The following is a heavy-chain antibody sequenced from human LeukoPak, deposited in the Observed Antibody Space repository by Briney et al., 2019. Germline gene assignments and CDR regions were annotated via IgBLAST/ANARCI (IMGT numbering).Heavy chain of an antibody. V-gene: IGHV4-39*01. J-gene: IGHJ4*02. Sequence: SETLSLTCTVSGGSISSSSYYWGWIRQPPGKGLEWIGSIYYSGSTYYNPSLKGRVTISVDTSKNQFSLKLSSVTAADTAVYYCARYSYYDFWSGYGEFDYWGQGTLVTVSS. CDR2: IYYSGST. D-gene: IGHD3-3*01. CDR1: GGSISSSSYY. CDR3: ARYSYYDFWSGYGEFDY.